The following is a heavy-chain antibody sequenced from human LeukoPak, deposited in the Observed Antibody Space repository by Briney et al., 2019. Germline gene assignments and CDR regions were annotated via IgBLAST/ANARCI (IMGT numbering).Heavy chain of an antibody. CDR1: GFTFSNYW. CDR3: ARRAGAYSHPYDY. D-gene: IGHD4/OR15-4a*01. V-gene: IGHV3-74*01. CDR2: IRPDGSAT. Sequence: PGGSLRLSCAASGFTFSNYWMHWVRQAPGKGLVWVSRIRPDGSATSYAESVKGRLTISRDNAKNTLYLQVNSLRAEDTAVYYCARRAGAYSHPYDYWGQGTLVTVSS. J-gene: IGHJ4*02.